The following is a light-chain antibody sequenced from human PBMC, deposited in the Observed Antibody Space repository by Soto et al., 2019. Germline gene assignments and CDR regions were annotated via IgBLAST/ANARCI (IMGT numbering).Light chain of an antibody. J-gene: IGKJ1*01. CDR1: QSISSY. Sequence: MEMSQSPPTQSGSVGDIVTITCRASQSISSYLNWYQQKLGKAPKLLIYAASSLQSGVPSRFSGSGSGTDFTLTINSLQPEDFATYYCQQSYSAPRTSGQRTKVDI. CDR3: QQSYSAPRT. CDR2: AAS. V-gene: IGKV1-39*01.